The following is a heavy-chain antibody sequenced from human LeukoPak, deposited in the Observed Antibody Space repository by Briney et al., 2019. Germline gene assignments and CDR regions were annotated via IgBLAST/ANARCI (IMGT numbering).Heavy chain of an antibody. CDR2: IYYSGST. CDR3: ARDHDIAAAGTGSYGMDV. Sequence: SETLSLTCAVYGGSFSGYYWSWIRQPPGKGLEWIGTIYYSGSTYYNPSLKSRATMSVDTSKNQFSLKLSSVTAADTAVYYCARDHDIAAAGTGSYGMDVWGQGTTVTVSS. CDR1: GGSFSGYY. D-gene: IGHD6-13*01. V-gene: IGHV4-34*01. J-gene: IGHJ6*02.